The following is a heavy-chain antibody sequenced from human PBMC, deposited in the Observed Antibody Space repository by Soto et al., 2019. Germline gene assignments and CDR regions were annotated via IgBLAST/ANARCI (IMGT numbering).Heavy chain of an antibody. D-gene: IGHD2-2*01. V-gene: IGHV4-34*01. CDR2: INHSGST. J-gene: IGHJ5*02. Sequence: SETLSLTCAVYGGSFSGYYWSWIRQPPGKGLEWIGEINHSGSTNYNPSLKSRVTISVDTSKNQFSLKLSSVTAADTAVYYCARCPLKGRAAMRWFDPWGQGTLVTVSS. CDR3: ARCPLKGRAAMRWFDP. CDR1: GGSFSGYY.